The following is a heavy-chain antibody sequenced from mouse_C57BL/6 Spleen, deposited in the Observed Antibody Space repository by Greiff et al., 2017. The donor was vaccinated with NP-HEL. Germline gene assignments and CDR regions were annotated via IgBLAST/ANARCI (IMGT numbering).Heavy chain of an antibody. V-gene: IGHV5-4*01. J-gene: IGHJ3*01. CDR3: ARDRGSSVPFAY. D-gene: IGHD3-2*02. CDR2: ISDGGSYT. CDR1: GFTFSSYA. Sequence: DVMLVESGGGLVKPGGSLKLSCAASGFTFSSYAMSWVRQTPEKRLEWVATISDGGSYTYYPDNVKGRFTISRDNAKNNLYLQMSHLKSEDTAMYYCARDRGSSVPFAYWGQGTLVTVSA.